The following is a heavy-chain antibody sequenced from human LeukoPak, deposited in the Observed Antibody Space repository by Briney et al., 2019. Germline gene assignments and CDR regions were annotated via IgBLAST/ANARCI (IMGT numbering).Heavy chain of an antibody. D-gene: IGHD2-8*02. CDR1: GFTFSSYS. J-gene: IGHJ4*02. CDR2: ISSSGSTI. CDR3: ARDEVVYTGYFDY. Sequence: GGSLRLSCAASGFTFSSYSMNWVRQAPGKGLEWVSYISSSGSTIYYADSVKGRFTISRDNSKNTLYLQMNSLRAEDTAVYYCARDEVVYTGYFDYWGQGTLVTVSS. V-gene: IGHV3-48*01.